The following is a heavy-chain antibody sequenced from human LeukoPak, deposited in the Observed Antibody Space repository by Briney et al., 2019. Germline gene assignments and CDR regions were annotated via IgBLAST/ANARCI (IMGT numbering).Heavy chain of an antibody. CDR3: GGGHYDYVWGSYRMIDY. V-gene: IGHV1-69*06. D-gene: IGHD3-16*02. Sequence: GSSVKVSCKASGGTFSSYAISWVRQAPGQGLEWMGGIIPIFGTANYAQKFQGRVTITADKSTSTAYMELSRLRSEDTAVYYGGGGHYDYVWGSYRMIDYWGQGTLVTVSS. CDR1: GGTFSSYA. J-gene: IGHJ4*02. CDR2: IIPIFGTA.